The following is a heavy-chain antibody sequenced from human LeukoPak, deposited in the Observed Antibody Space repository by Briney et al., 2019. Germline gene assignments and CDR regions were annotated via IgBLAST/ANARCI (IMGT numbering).Heavy chain of an antibody. CDR2: SNSDGSST. CDR3: ARGRTMTNAFDI. Sequence: GGPLRLSCAPSGFPFSNYCMHWARHAPGKGLVWVSRSNSDGSSTSYADSVKSRFNISRDNAKNTLYLQMNSLRAEDTAVYYCARGRTMTNAFDIWGQGTMVTVSS. J-gene: IGHJ3*02. CDR1: GFPFSNYC. V-gene: IGHV3-74*01. D-gene: IGHD3-22*01.